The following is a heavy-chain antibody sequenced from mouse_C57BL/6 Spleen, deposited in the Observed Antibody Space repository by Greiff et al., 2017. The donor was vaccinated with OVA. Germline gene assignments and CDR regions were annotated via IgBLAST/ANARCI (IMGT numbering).Heavy chain of an antibody. V-gene: IGHV1-26*01. CDR2: INPNNGGT. Sequence: EVKLQQSGPELVKPGASVKISCKASGYTFTDYYMNWVKQSHGKSLEWIGDINPNNGGTSYNQKFKGKATLTVDKSSSTAYMELRSLTSEDSAVYYCARRGYYGDYWGQGTTLTVSS. J-gene: IGHJ2*01. CDR3: ARRGYYGDY. CDR1: GYTFTDYY.